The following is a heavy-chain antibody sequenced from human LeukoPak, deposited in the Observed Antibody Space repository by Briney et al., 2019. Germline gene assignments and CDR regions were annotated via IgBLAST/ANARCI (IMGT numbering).Heavy chain of an antibody. J-gene: IGHJ4*02. Sequence: PSETLSLTCTVSGGSISSGSYYWSWIRQPAGTGLEWIGRIYTSGSTNYNASLKSRVTISVDTSKNQISLKLSSVTAADAAVYYCARLYGSGSSLYFDYWGQGTLVTVSS. D-gene: IGHD3-10*01. CDR2: IYTSGST. CDR1: GGSISSGSYY. V-gene: IGHV4-61*02. CDR3: ARLYGSGSSLYFDY.